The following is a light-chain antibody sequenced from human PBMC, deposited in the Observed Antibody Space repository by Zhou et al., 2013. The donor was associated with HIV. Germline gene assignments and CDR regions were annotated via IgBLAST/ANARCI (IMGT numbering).Light chain of an antibody. CDR2: GDN. Sequence: QSVLTQPPSVSGAPGQRVTISCTGSSPNIGAGYAVQWYQQLPGTGPRLLISGDNYRPSGVPDRFSVSKSATSASLAITGLQAEDEAVYYCQSYDRSLSGYVFGTGTKVTV. CDR3: QSYDRSLSGYV. J-gene: IGLJ1*01. V-gene: IGLV1-40*01. CDR1: SPNIGAGYA.